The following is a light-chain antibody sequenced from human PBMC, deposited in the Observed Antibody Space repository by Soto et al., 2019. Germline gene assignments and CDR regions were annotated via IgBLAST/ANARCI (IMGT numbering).Light chain of an antibody. J-gene: IGKJ5*01. V-gene: IGKV3-11*01. Sequence: EIVLTQSPATLSLSPGDRVTPSCRASQTVGRYLSWYQHSPGQGPRLLVYDASNRATRIPARFSGSGSETDFTLTISNLEPEDFAAYYCQQRLHWPITFGQGTRLEIK. CDR1: QTVGRY. CDR3: QQRLHWPIT. CDR2: DAS.